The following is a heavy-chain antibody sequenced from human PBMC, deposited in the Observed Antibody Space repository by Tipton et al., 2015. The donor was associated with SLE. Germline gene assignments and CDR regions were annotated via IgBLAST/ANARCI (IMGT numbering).Heavy chain of an antibody. V-gene: IGHV4-34*01. CDR2: TTHSGKT. J-gene: IGHJ5*02. CDR3: TRGGRGDGANPFDP. CDR1: RRSFSGYY. D-gene: IGHD4/OR15-4a*01. Sequence: TLSLTCAVYRRSFSGYYWSWIRLPTGKGLEWNGETTHSGKTNYNPSLKSRVTISADTSKNQFSLKLTSVTVSDTAVYYCTRGGRGDGANPFDPCGQGTLVTVSS.